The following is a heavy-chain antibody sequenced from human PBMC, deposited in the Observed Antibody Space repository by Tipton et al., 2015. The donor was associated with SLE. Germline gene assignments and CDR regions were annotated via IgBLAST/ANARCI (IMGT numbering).Heavy chain of an antibody. V-gene: IGHV4-39*01. J-gene: IGHJ5*02. CDR1: GGSISSSSYY. CDR3: ARHEGPTLLFDP. CDR2: IYYRGST. Sequence: TLSLTCTVSGGSISSSSYYWGWIRQPPGKGLEWIGSIYYRGSTYYNPSLKSRVTISVDTSKNKFSLKLSSVTAADTAVYYCARHEGPTLLFDPWGQGTLVTVSS.